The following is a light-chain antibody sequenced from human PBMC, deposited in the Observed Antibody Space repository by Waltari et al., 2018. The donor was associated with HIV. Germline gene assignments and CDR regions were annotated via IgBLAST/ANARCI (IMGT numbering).Light chain of an antibody. J-gene: IGLJ1*01. CDR2: SNN. CDR3: AAWDDSLKGGS. CDR1: TSNIGGNT. V-gene: IGLV1-44*01. Sequence: SLLAQPHSASGTPRQRVPISCSGSTSNIGGNTVSWYQQLPGTAPKLIIYSNNERPSGVPDRLSGSTSGTSASLVISGLQSEDEADYYCAAWDDSLKGGSFGTGTKVTVL.